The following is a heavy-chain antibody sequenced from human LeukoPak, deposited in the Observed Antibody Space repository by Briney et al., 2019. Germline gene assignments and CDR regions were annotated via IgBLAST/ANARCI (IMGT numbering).Heavy chain of an antibody. J-gene: IGHJ5*02. CDR3: ARDSGFWTFDP. Sequence: SETLSLTCTVSGGSISSGTDYWSWIRQSAGKGLEWIGRIYSSGSTNYNPSLKSRLTMAADTSKNQISLKLTSVTAADTAVYYCARDSGFWTFDPWGQGALVTVSS. D-gene: IGHD3/OR15-3a*01. CDR1: GGSISSGTDY. V-gene: IGHV4-61*02. CDR2: IYSSGST.